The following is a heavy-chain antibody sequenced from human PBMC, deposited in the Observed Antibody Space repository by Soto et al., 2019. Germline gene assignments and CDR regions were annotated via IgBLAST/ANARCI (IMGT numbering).Heavy chain of an antibody. J-gene: IGHJ6*02. D-gene: IGHD2-2*01. Sequence: QVQLVQSGAEVKKPGYSVKVSCTASGGTFNSYAISWVRQAPGQGLEWMGGIIPISGTANYAQKFQGRVTITADESTSTAYMELSSLRSEDTAVYYCSRSQGSSTSLEIYYYYYYGMDVWGQGTTVTVSS. CDR1: GGTFNSYA. CDR2: IIPISGTA. V-gene: IGHV1-69*01. CDR3: SRSQGSSTSLEIYYYYYYGMDV.